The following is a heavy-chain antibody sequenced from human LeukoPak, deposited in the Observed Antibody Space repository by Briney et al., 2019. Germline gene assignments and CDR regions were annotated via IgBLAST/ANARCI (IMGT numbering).Heavy chain of an antibody. V-gene: IGHV4-34*01. CDR2: INHSGST. CDR3: ARKGYCSSTSCLDP. Sequence: SETLSLTWAVYGGSFSGYYWSWIRQPPGKGLEWIGEINHSGSTNYNPSLKSRVTISVDTSKNQFSLKLSSVTAADTAVYYCARKGYCSSTSCLDPWGQGTLVTVSS. CDR1: GGSFSGYY. D-gene: IGHD2-2*01. J-gene: IGHJ5*02.